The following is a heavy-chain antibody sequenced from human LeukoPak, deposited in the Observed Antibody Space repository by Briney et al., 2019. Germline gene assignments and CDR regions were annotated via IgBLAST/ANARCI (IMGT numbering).Heavy chain of an antibody. CDR2: ISGSGGST. J-gene: IGHJ4*02. Sequence: GGTLRLSCAASGFTFSSYGMSWVRQAPGKGLEWVSAISGSGGSTYYADSVKGRFTISRDNSKNTLYLQMNSLRAEVTAVYYCAKNPPYGDYVTYYFDYWGQGTLVTVSS. CDR3: AKNPPYGDYVTYYFDY. V-gene: IGHV3-23*01. D-gene: IGHD4-17*01. CDR1: GFTFSSYG.